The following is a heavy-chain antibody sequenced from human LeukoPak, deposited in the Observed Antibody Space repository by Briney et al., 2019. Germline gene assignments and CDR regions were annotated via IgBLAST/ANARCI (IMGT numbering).Heavy chain of an antibody. J-gene: IGHJ3*02. CDR1: GGSISSSSYY. D-gene: IGHD2/OR15-2a*01. Sequence: SETLSLTCTVSGGSISSSSYYWGWIRQPPGKGLEWIGSIYYSGSTYYNPSLKSRVTISVDTSKNQFSLKLSSVTAADTAVYYCARPKSSFLSNDAFDIWGQGTMVTVSS. V-gene: IGHV4-39*01. CDR3: ARPKSSFLSNDAFDI. CDR2: IYYSGST.